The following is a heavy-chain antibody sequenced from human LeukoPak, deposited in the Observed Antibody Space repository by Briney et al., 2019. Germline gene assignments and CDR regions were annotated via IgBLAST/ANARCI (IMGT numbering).Heavy chain of an antibody. CDR1: GGSISSGGYY. D-gene: IGHD6-19*01. J-gene: IGHJ4*02. CDR2: IYYSGST. V-gene: IGHV4-31*03. Sequence: PSETLSLTCTVSGGSISSGGYYWSWTRQHPGKGLEWIGYIYYSGSTYYNPSLKSRVTISVDTSKNQFSLKLSSVTAADTAVYYCARGPGGWYGAFDYWGQGTLVTVSS. CDR3: ARGPGGWYGAFDY.